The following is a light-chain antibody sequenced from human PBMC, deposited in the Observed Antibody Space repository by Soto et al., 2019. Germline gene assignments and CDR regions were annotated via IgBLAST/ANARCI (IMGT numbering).Light chain of an antibody. CDR1: RSLSSSY. V-gene: IGKV3-20*01. CDR3: QQQGT. CDR2: AAS. Sequence: EIVLTQSPGTLSLSPGERATLSCRASRSLSSSYVVWYQQKPGQAPRLLIYAASRRATGIPDRFSGSGSATEYTLTISRLEPEDFAVYYCQQQGTFGQGTKLELK. J-gene: IGKJ2*01.